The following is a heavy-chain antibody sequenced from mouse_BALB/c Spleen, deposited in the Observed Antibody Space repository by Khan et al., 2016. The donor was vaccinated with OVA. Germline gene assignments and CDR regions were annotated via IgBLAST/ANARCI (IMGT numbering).Heavy chain of an antibody. D-gene: IGHD2-14*01. CDR1: GFTFSDYY. CDR3: SREWGLYRYAWFAY. V-gene: IGHV5-4*02. J-gene: IGHJ3*01. CDR2: ISDGGTYT. Sequence: EVELVESGGGLVKPGGSLKLSCAASGFTFSDYYMYWVRQTPEKRLEWVATISDGGTYTYYPDSVKGRFTISRENAKNNLYLQMSSLKSEDAAMYYCSREWGLYRYAWFAYWGQGTLVTVSA.